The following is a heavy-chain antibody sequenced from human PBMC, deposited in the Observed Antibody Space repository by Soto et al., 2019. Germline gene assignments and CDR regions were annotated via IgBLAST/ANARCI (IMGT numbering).Heavy chain of an antibody. V-gene: IGHV3-30-3*01. CDR1: GFTFSSYA. J-gene: IGHJ6*02. CDR2: ISYDGSNK. D-gene: IGHD3-9*01. Sequence: GGSLRLSCAASGFTFSSYAMHWVRQAPGKGLEWVAVISYDGSNKYYADSVKGRFTISRDNSKNTLYLQMNSLRAEDTAVYYCAREGLRYFDWRNYYYYYGMDVWGQGTTVTVSS. CDR3: AREGLRYFDWRNYYYYYGMDV.